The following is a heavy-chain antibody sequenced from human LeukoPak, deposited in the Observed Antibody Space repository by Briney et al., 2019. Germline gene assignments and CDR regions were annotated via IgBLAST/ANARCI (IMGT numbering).Heavy chain of an antibody. CDR1: GGSISSSSYY. Sequence: SETLSLTCTVSGGSISSSSYYWGWIRQPPGKGLEWIGSIYYSGSTYYNPSLKSRVTISVDTSKNQFSLKLSSVTAADTAVYYCAREVPQMIVVVITVEDNWFDPWGQGTLVTVSS. V-gene: IGHV4-39*07. CDR3: AREVPQMIVVVITVEDNWFDP. CDR2: IYYSGST. D-gene: IGHD3-22*01. J-gene: IGHJ5*02.